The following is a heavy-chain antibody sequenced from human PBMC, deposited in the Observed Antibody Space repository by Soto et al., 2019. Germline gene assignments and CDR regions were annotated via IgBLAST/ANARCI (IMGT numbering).Heavy chain of an antibody. CDR2: IYYSGST. CDR3: ARHIPRISPQASSSGYFDY. V-gene: IGHV4-59*01. J-gene: IGHJ4*02. D-gene: IGHD6-6*01. Sequence: SETLSLTCTVSGGSISSYYWSWIRQPPGKGLEWIGYIYYSGSTNYNPSLKSRVTISVDTSKNQFSLKLSSVTAADTAVYYCARHIPRISPQASSSGYFDYWGQGTLVTVSS. CDR1: GGSISSYY.